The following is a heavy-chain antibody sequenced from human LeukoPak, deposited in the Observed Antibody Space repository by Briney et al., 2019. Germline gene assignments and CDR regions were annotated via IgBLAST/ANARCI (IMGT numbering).Heavy chain of an antibody. CDR1: GGSISSSSHF. CDR3: VRYVVSGSGIYYFDY. V-gene: IGHV4-39*01. J-gene: IGHJ4*02. Sequence: PSETLSLTCTVPGGSISSSSHFWSWLRQPPGQGLEWIASINYSGSTYYNPSLKSRVTISVDTSKNQFSLKLSSVTAADTAVFYCVRYVVSGSGIYYFDYWGQGTLVTVSS. CDR2: INYSGST. D-gene: IGHD3-10*01.